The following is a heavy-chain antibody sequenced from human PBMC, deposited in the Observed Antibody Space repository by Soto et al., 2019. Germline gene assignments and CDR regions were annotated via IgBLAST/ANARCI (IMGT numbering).Heavy chain of an antibody. CDR1: GGTVSSNGYS. D-gene: IGHD2-2*03. CDR3: ARLNGYCVSTGCHGYYGMDV. Sequence: TSETLSLTCTVSGGTVSSNGYSWGWIRQSPGKGLEWIGIIYSTENTYYHPPLLSRVTISADTSMNEFSLRLSSVTAADTAVYYCARLNGYCVSTGCHGYYGMDVWGQGTTVTVSS. J-gene: IGHJ6*02. V-gene: IGHV4-39*01. CDR2: IYSTENT.